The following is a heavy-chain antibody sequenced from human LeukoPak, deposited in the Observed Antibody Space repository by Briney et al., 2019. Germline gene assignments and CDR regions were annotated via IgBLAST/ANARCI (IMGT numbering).Heavy chain of an antibody. J-gene: IGHJ5*02. D-gene: IGHD6-13*01. Sequence: SQTLTLTCTVSGGSISSGGYYWSWIRQHPGKGLEWIGYIYYSGSTYYNPSLKSRVTISVDTSKNQFSLKLSSVTAADTAVYYCARGAIAASTNWFDPWGQGTLVTVSS. CDR1: GGSISSGGYY. V-gene: IGHV4-31*03. CDR3: ARGAIAASTNWFDP. CDR2: IYYSGST.